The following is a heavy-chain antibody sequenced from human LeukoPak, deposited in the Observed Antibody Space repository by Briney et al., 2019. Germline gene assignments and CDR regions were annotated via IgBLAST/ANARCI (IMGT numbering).Heavy chain of an antibody. CDR1: GYTFTSYY. Sequence: ASVKVSCKASGYTFTSYYMHWVRQAPGQGLEWMGIINPSGGSTSYAQKFQGRVTMTRDTSTSTVYMELSSLRSEDTAVYYCARESRSSSWPEYNWFDPWGQGTLVTVSS. CDR3: ARESRSSSWPEYNWFDP. CDR2: INPSGGST. J-gene: IGHJ5*02. D-gene: IGHD6-13*01. V-gene: IGHV1-46*01.